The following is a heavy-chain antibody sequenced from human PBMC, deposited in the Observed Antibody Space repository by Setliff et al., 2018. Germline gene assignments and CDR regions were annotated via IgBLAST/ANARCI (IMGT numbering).Heavy chain of an antibody. D-gene: IGHD3-9*01. V-gene: IGHV1-18*01. CDR1: GFRFTSFG. CDR2: ISGYTGDT. Sequence: ASVKVSCKTSGFRFTSFGFSWVRQAPGQAPEWIGCISGYTGDTNYAPKFRDRVTLTIDPSSTTAYMELRSLKSDDTAFYYCARSSAPSVVLAADFDFWGQGTLVTVSS. CDR3: ARSSAPSVVLAADFDF. J-gene: IGHJ4*02.